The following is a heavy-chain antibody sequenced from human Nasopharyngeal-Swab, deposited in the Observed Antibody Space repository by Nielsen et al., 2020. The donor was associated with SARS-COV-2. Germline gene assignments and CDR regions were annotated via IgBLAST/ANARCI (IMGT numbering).Heavy chain of an antibody. D-gene: IGHD6-13*01. CDR2: MNPNSGNT. CDR1: GYTFTSYD. Sequence: AAVKVSCKASGYTFTSYDINWVRQDTRQGLEWMGWMNPNSGNTGYAQKFQGRVTMTRNTSISTAYMELSSLRSEDTAVYYCARAGAAAPGVYYGMDVWGQGTTVTVSS. J-gene: IGHJ6*02. V-gene: IGHV1-8*01. CDR3: ARAGAAAPGVYYGMDV.